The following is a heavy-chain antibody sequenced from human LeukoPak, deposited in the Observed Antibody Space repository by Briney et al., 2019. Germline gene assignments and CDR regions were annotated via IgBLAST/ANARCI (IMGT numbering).Heavy chain of an antibody. J-gene: IGHJ4*02. Sequence: ASVKVSCKASGYTFTSYYMHWVRQAPGQGLEWMGIINPSGGSTSYAQKFQGRVTMTRDTSTSTVYMELSSLRSEDTAVYYCARDRGYSGYAEYYFDYWGQGTLVTVSS. D-gene: IGHD5-12*01. CDR2: INPSGGST. CDR3: ARDRGYSGYAEYYFDY. V-gene: IGHV1-46*01. CDR1: GYTFTSYY.